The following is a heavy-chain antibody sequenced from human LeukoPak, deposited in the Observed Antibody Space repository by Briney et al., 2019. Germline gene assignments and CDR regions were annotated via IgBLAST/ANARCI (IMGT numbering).Heavy chain of an antibody. D-gene: IGHD5-18*01. CDR1: GGSISSYY. CDR2: IYYSGST. Sequence: PSETLSLTCTVSGGSISSYYWSWIRQPPGKGLEWIGYIYYSGSTNYNPSLKSRVTISVDTSKNQFSLKLSSVTAADTAVYYCARGGYGDYWGQGTLVIVSS. J-gene: IGHJ4*02. CDR3: ARGGYGDY. V-gene: IGHV4-59*01.